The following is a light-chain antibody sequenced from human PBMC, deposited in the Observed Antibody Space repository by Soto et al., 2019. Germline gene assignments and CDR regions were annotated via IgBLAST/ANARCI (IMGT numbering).Light chain of an antibody. J-gene: IGLJ1*01. CDR2: DVS. V-gene: IGLV2-11*01. CDR1: STDVGGYNY. CDR3: CSYAGRDTLYV. Sequence: QSALTQPRSVSGSPGQSVTISCTGTSTDVGGYNYVSWYQQHPGRVPKLMLYDVSKRPSGVPDRFSGSKSGNTACLTISGLQAEDEADYYCCSYAGRDTLYVFGSGTNDTVL.